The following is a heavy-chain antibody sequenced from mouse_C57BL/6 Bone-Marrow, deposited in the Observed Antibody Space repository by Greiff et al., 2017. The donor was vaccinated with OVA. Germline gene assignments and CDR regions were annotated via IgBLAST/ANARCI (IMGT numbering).Heavy chain of an antibody. J-gene: IGHJ3*01. CDR1: GYTFTSYW. CDR2: IDPSDSYT. Sequence: QVQLQQSGAELVMPGASVKLSCKASGYTFTSYWMHWVKQRPGQGLEWIGEIDPSDSYTNYNQKFKGKSKLTVDKSSSTAYMQLSSLTSEDSAVYYCARGGYDVAYWGQGTRVTVSA. D-gene: IGHD2-2*01. V-gene: IGHV1-69*01. CDR3: ARGGYDVAY.